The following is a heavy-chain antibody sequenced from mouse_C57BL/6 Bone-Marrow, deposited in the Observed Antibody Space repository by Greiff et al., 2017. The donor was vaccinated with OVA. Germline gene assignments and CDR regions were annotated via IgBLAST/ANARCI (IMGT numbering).Heavy chain of an antibody. D-gene: IGHD1-1*01. CDR3: ARCLRYYAMDY. Sequence: EVQLQQSGPELVKPGASVQISCKASGYSFTGYYMNWVTQSPEKSLEWIGEINPSTGGTTYNQKFKAKATLTVDKSSSTAYMQLKSLTSEDSAVYYCARCLRYYAMDYWGQGTSVTVSS. J-gene: IGHJ4*01. CDR1: GYSFTGYY. V-gene: IGHV1-42*01. CDR2: INPSTGGT.